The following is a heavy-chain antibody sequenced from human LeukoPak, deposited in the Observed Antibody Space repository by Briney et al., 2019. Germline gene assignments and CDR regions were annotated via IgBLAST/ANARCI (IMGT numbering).Heavy chain of an antibody. CDR3: ARVLLWFGELFGAFDI. J-gene: IGHJ3*02. CDR1: GITLSNYG. Sequence: GGSLRLSCAVSGITLSNYGMSWVRQAPGKGLEWVANIKQDGSEKYYVDSVKGRFTISRDNAKNSLYLQMNSLRAEDTAVYYCARVLLWFGELFGAFDIWGQGTMVTVSS. CDR2: IKQDGSEK. V-gene: IGHV3-7*01. D-gene: IGHD3-10*01.